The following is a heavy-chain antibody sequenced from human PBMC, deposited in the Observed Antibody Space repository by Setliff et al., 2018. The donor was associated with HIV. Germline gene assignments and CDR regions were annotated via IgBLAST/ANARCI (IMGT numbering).Heavy chain of an antibody. D-gene: IGHD3-10*01. V-gene: IGHV4-38-2*02. J-gene: IGHJ5*02. CDR3: ARDHVFGSRTGFDP. Sequence: SETLSLTCFVSDFSISTVHLWGWIRQTPVRGLEWIGSVSHSGSTYYNPSLKSRVTISVDTSKNQFSLKLSAVTAADTAVYYCARDHVFGSRTGFDPWGPGILVTVSS. CDR2: VSHSGST. CDR1: DFSISTVHL.